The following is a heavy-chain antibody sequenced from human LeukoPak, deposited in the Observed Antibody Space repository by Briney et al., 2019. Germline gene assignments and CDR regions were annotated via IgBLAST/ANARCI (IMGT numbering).Heavy chain of an antibody. CDR1: GFTFSSYE. V-gene: IGHV3-48*03. D-gene: IGHD6-19*01. Sequence: PGGSLRLSYAATGFTFSSYEMNWVREAPGKGLEWVSYISSSGSTIYYADSVKGRSTISRDNAKNSLYLQMNSLRAEDTALYYCARGGYSSGWLLNYYYYYYMDVWGKGTTVTISS. CDR2: ISSSGSTI. J-gene: IGHJ6*03. CDR3: ARGGYSSGWLLNYYYYYYMDV.